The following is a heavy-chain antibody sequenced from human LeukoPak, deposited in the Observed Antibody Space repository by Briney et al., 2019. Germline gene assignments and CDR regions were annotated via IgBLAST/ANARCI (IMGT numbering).Heavy chain of an antibody. CDR2: INHSGST. Sequence: SETLSLTCAVYGGSFSGYYWSWIRQPPGKGLEWIGEINHSGSTNYNPSLKSRVTIPVDTSKNQFSLKLSSVTAADTAVYYCARNYGSGSYFSSGFFWFDPWGQGTLVIVSS. D-gene: IGHD3-10*01. CDR3: ARNYGSGSYFSSGFFWFDP. CDR1: GGSFSGYY. J-gene: IGHJ5*02. V-gene: IGHV4-34*01.